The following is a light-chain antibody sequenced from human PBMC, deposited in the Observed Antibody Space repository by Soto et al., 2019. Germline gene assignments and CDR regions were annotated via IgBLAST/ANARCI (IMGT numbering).Light chain of an antibody. CDR1: SSDVGGYNY. CDR3: ISYTGKSTGV. Sequence: QSALTQPASVSGSPGQSITISCTGTSSDVGGYNYVSWYQQHPGKAPKLIIYELSNRPSGVSNRFSGSKSGNTASLTISGLQAEDEAAYYCISYTGKSTGVFGTGTKLTVL. CDR2: ELS. J-gene: IGLJ1*01. V-gene: IGLV2-14*01.